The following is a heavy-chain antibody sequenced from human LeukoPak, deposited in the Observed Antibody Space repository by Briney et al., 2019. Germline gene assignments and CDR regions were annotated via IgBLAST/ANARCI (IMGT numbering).Heavy chain of an antibody. CDR2: IKEDGSEK. D-gene: IGHD2-21*01. Sequence: GGSLRLSCAASGFTFNRDWTAWVRQAPGKGLEWVANIKEDGSEKNYVDSVKGRFTISRDNAVNSVYLQMNSLRAEDTAVYYCATDCGGDCYRDYWGQGTLVTVSS. CDR3: ATDCGGDCYRDY. V-gene: IGHV3-7*01. J-gene: IGHJ4*02. CDR1: GFTFNRDW.